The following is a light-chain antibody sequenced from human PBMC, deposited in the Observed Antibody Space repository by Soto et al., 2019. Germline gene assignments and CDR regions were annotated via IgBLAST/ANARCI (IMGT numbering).Light chain of an antibody. CDR3: HQYKSHWSWP. J-gene: IGKJ1*01. CDR1: QKINNW. CDR2: QAS. V-gene: IGKV1-5*03. Sequence: DIQMTQSPSTLAAFAGDRVTITCRASQKINNWLAWYQQKPGKAPKLLIYQASNLERGVPSRFSGRGFGTAFPLTISRLQPEANVMYYCHQYKSHWSWPFGQGTKVE.